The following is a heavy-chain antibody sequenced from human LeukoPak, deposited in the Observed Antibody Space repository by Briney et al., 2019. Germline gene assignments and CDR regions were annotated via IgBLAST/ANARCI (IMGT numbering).Heavy chain of an antibody. CDR1: GFTFSRYW. Sequence: PGGSLRLSCAASGFTFSRYWMHWVRQAPGKGLVWVSRINSDGSSTTYADSVKGRFTISRDNAKNTLYLQMNSLRAEDTAVYYCVREPQAEYYFDYWGRGTLVTVSS. D-gene: IGHD1-14*01. V-gene: IGHV3-74*01. J-gene: IGHJ4*02. CDR3: VREPQAEYYFDY. CDR2: INSDGSST.